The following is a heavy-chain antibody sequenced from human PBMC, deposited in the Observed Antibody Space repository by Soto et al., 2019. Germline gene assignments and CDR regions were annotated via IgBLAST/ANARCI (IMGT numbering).Heavy chain of an antibody. D-gene: IGHD3-9*01. CDR1: GYTFTGYY. Sequence: ASVKVSCKASGYTFTGYYMHWVRQAPGQGFEWMGWINPNSGGTNYAQKFQGWVTMTRDTSISTAYMELSRLRSDDTAVYYCARGPFDILTGYPNWFDPWGQGTLVTVS. V-gene: IGHV1-2*04. CDR2: INPNSGGT. J-gene: IGHJ5*02. CDR3: ARGPFDILTGYPNWFDP.